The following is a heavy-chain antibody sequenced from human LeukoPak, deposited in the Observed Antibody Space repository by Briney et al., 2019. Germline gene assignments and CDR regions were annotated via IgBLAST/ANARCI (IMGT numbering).Heavy chain of an antibody. CDR2: ISGSGGST. V-gene: IGHV3-23*01. CDR3: AKGFYYDFWSGYFPV. CDR1: GFTFSSYA. J-gene: IGHJ4*02. Sequence: GGSLRLSCAASGFTFSSYAMSWVRQAPGKGLEWVSAISGSGGSTYYADSVKGRFTISRDNSKNTLYLQMNSLRAEDTAVYYCAKGFYYDFWSGYFPVWGQGTLVTVSS. D-gene: IGHD3-3*01.